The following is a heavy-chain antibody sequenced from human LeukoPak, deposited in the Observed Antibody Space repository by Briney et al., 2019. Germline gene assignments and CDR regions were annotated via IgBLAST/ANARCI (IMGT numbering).Heavy chain of an antibody. CDR2: IYYSGST. CDR3: ARVMGGTTPWFDP. Sequence: SETLSLTCTVSGGSISSYYWSWIRQPPGKGLEWIGYIYYSGSTNYNPSLKSRVTISVDTSKNQFSLKLSSVTAADTAVYYCARVMGGTTPWFDPWGQGTLVTVSS. J-gene: IGHJ5*02. CDR1: GGSISSYY. V-gene: IGHV4-59*08. D-gene: IGHD4-17*01.